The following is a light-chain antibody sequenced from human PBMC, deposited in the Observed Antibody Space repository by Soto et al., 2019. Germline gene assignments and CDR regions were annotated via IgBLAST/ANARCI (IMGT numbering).Light chain of an antibody. J-gene: IGLJ1*01. CDR3: SSYTRTSTYV. V-gene: IGLV2-14*01. CDR2: DVT. CDR1: SSDVGAYNY. Sequence: QSVLTQPASVSGSPGQSITISCTGTSSDVGAYNYVSWYQQHPGKAPSLMIYDVTNRPSGVSNRFSGSKSGNTASLTIFGLQAEDEADYYCSSYTRTSTYVFGAGTKVTVL.